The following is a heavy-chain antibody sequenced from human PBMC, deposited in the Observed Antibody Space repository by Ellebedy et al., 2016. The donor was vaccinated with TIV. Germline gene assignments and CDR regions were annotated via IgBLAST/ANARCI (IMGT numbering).Heavy chain of an antibody. CDR3: ARRGWEQTEGAFDI. D-gene: IGHD1-26*01. CDR2: IYYSGST. J-gene: IGHJ3*02. CDR1: GGSFSGYY. V-gene: IGHV4-39*01. Sequence: GSLRLSXAVYGGSFSGYYWGWIRQPPRKGLEWIGSIYYSGSTYYNPSLKSRVTISVDTSKNQFSLKLSSVTAADTAVYYCARRGWEQTEGAFDIWGQGTMVTVSS.